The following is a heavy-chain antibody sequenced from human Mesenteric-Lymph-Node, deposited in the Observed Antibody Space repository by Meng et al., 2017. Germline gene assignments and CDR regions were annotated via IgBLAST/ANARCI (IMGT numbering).Heavy chain of an antibody. CDR2: ISYDGSNK. J-gene: IGHJ4*02. D-gene: IGHD7-27*01. V-gene: IGHV3-30*07. Sequence: GGSLRLSCAASGFTFSSYAMHWVRQAPGKGLEWVAVISYDGSNKYYADSVKGRFTISRDNSKNTLYLQMNSLRAEDTAVYYCARGGHELTGYYFDYWGQGTLVTVSS. CDR3: ARGGHELTGYYFDY. CDR1: GFTFSSYA.